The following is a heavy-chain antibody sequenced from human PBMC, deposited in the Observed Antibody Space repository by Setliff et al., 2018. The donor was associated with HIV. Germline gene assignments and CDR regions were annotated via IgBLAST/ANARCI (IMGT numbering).Heavy chain of an antibody. Sequence: SETLSLTCTVSGGSTDSGCYYWAWIRQPPGKGLEWIGSMYYTGSTYYNPSLKSRVTISIDTSKNQFSLKLNSVTAADTAMYYCGRAGGSSGWYFVLGYSDYWGPGTLVTVSS. J-gene: IGHJ4*02. CDR3: GRAGGSSGWYFVLGYSDY. CDR1: GGSTDSGCYY. V-gene: IGHV4-39*01. D-gene: IGHD6-19*01. CDR2: MYYTGST.